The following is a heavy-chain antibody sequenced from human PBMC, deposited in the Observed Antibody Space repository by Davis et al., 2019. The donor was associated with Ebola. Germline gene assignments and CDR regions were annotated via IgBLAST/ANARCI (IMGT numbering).Heavy chain of an antibody. CDR3: ARHDGPLDVAGTGGFDY. CDR1: GYSFTSYW. V-gene: IGHV5-10-1*01. D-gene: IGHD6-19*01. CDR2: IDPSDSYT. J-gene: IGHJ4*02. Sequence: PGGSLRLSCKGSGYSFTSYWISWVRQMPGKGLEWMGRIDPSDSYTNYSPSFQGHVTISADKSISTAYLQWSSLKASDTAMYYCARHDGPLDVAGTGGFDYWGQGTLVTVSS.